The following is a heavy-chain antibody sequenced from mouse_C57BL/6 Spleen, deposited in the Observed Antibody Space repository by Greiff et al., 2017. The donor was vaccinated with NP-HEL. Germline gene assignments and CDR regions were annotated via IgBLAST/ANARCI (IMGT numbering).Heavy chain of an antibody. V-gene: IGHV5-17*01. Sequence: EVKLMESGGGLVKPGGSLKLSCAASGFTFSDYGMHWVRQAPEKGLEWVAYISSGSSTIYYADTVKGRFTISRDNAKNTLFLQMTSLRSEDTAMYYCARKTVTWYFDVWGTGTTVTDSS. CDR2: ISSGSSTI. D-gene: IGHD2-13*01. CDR3: ARKTVTWYFDV. CDR1: GFTFSDYG. J-gene: IGHJ1*03.